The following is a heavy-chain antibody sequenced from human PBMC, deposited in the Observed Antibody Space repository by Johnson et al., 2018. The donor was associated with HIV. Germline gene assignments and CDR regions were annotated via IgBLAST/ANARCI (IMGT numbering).Heavy chain of an antibody. J-gene: IGHJ3*02. CDR3: ARTRHYYEAFDI. CDR1: GFTFSNHG. D-gene: IGHD3-10*01. Sequence: QVLLVESGGGVVQPGRSLRLSCAASGFTFSNHGMHWVRQAPGQGPERVAVTWFDGINKYYSDSVKGRFTISRDNSKNTLYLQMNSLRAEDTAVYYCARTRHYYEAFDIWGQGTMVTVSS. CDR2: TWFDGINK. V-gene: IGHV3-33*01.